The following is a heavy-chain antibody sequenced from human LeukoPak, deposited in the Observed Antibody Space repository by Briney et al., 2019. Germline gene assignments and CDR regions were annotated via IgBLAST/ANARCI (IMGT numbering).Heavy chain of an antibody. CDR3: ARGLQTYYYDSSGYCLDY. V-gene: IGHV4-34*01. J-gene: IGHJ4*02. Sequence: KPSETLSLTCAVYGGSFSGYYWSWIRQPPGKGLGWIGEINHSGSTNYNPSLKSRVTISVDTSKNQFSLKLSSVTAADTAVYYCARGLQTYYYDSSGYCLDYWGQGTLVTVSS. CDR1: GGSFSGYY. D-gene: IGHD3-22*01. CDR2: INHSGST.